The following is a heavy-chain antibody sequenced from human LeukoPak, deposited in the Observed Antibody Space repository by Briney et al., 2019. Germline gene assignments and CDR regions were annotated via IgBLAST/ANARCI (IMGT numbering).Heavy chain of an antibody. J-gene: IGHJ4*02. CDR1: GFTFSSYW. D-gene: IGHD5-12*01. V-gene: IGHV3-74*03. CDR2: INSDGSSI. Sequence: GGSLRLSCAASGFTFSSYWMHWVRQAPGKGLVWVSRINSDGSSITYADSVKGRFTISRDNAKNTLYLQMNSLRVEDTAVYYCAREGRVSGYDFDCWGRGPLVTVSS. CDR3: AREGRVSGYDFDC.